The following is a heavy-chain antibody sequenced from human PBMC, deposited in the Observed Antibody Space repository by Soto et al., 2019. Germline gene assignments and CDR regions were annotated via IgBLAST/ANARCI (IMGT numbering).Heavy chain of an antibody. V-gene: IGHV3-30*18. Sequence: PGGSLRLSCAASGFTFSSYGMHWVRQAPGKGLEWVAVISYDGSNKYYADSVKGRFTISRDNSKNTLYLQMNSLRAEDTAVYYCAKEKLSGEVVAATLFYYYYGMDVWGQGTTVTVSS. CDR3: AKEKLSGEVVAATLFYYYYGMDV. J-gene: IGHJ6*02. D-gene: IGHD2-15*01. CDR2: ISYDGSNK. CDR1: GFTFSSYG.